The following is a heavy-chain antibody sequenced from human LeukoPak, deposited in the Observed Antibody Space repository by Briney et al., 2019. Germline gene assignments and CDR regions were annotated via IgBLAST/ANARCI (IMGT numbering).Heavy chain of an antibody. Sequence: SETLSLTCTVSGYSISSGYYWGWIRQPPGKGLEWIGSIYHSGRTFYNPSLKSRVTISVDTSKNQFSLKLTSVTAADTAVYYCARGYSSLSGYYYYYYMDVWGKGTTVTVSS. V-gene: IGHV4-38-2*02. CDR1: GYSISSGYY. CDR3: ARGYSSLSGYYYYYYMDV. J-gene: IGHJ6*03. CDR2: IYHSGRT. D-gene: IGHD5-18*01.